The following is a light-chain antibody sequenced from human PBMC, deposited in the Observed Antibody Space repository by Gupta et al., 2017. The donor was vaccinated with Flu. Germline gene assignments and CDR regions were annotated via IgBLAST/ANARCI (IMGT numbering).Light chain of an antibody. J-gene: IGKJ1*01. CDR1: QSLPHSNGYNY. CDR2: LGS. V-gene: IGKV2-28*01. CDR3: MQALQTPT. Sequence: DIVMTQSPLSLPVTPGEPASISCRSSQSLPHSNGYNYLDWYLQKPGQSPQLLIYLGSNRASGVPDRFSGSGLGTDFTLKISRVEAEDVGVYYCMQALQTPTFGQGTXVEIK.